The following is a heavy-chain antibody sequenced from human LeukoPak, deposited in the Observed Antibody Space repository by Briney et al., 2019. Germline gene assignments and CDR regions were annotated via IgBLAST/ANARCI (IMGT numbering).Heavy chain of an antibody. V-gene: IGHV3-74*01. CDR3: ASASSHRIAAGGDY. CDR1: GFTFSNYW. CDR2: INSDGSSR. D-gene: IGHD6-13*01. J-gene: IGHJ4*02. Sequence: PGGSLRLSCAASGFTFSNYWMHWVRHAPGKGLVWVSRINSDGSSRIHADSVKGRFTISRDNAKKALYLQKTSLRTEDTAVYYCASASSHRIAAGGDYWGQGALVTVSS.